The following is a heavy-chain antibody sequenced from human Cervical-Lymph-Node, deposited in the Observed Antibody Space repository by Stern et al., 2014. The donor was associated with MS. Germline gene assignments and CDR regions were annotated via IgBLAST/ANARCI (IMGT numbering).Heavy chain of an antibody. CDR2: LSSDGSNE. Sequence: VQLVESGGGVVQPGGSLKLSCVASGITFRGYAMPWVRQAPGKGLECVAVLSSDGSNEYYADSAKGRFTISRDNSKNTVFLQMTSLRPEDTAFYYCARDVADGVGYFDVWGGGTLVAVSS. V-gene: IGHV3-30-3*01. CDR1: GITFRGYA. D-gene: IGHD2-15*01. J-gene: IGHJ2*01. CDR3: ARDVADGVGYFDV.